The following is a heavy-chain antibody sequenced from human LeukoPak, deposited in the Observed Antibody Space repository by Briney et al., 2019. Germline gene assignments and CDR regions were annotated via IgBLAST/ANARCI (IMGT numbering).Heavy chain of an antibody. CDR1: GYTFTSYG. CDR3: ARVAYQLLHPDYYYYYGMDV. D-gene: IGHD2-2*02. CDR2: ISAYNGNT. J-gene: IGHJ6*02. Sequence: ASVKVSCKASGYTFTSYGISWVRQAPGQGLEWMGWISAYNGNTNYAQKLQGRVTMTTDTSTSTANMELRSLRSDDTAVYYCARVAYQLLHPDYYYYYGMDVWGQGTTVTVSS. V-gene: IGHV1-18*01.